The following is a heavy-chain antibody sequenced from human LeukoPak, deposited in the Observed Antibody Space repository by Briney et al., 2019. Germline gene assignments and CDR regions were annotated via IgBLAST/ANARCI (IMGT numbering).Heavy chain of an antibody. V-gene: IGHV4-59*01. D-gene: IGHD2-2*01. CDR1: GGSISNYY. Sequence: PSETLSLTCTVSGGSISNYYWSWIRQPPGKGLEWIGYIYYSGSTNYNPSLKSRVTISVDTSKNQFSLKLSSVTAADTAVYYCARSGVPAANNWFDPWGQGTLVTVSS. CDR3: ARSGVPAANNWFDP. J-gene: IGHJ5*02. CDR2: IYYSGST.